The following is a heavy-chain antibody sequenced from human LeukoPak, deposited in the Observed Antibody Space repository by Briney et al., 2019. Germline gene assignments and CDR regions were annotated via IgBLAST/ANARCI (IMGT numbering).Heavy chain of an antibody. Sequence: RASVKVSCKASGYTFTNYDINWVRQATGQGPEWMGWMNPKSGNTGYAQKFQGRVTMTRNTSLSTAHMELSSLRSDDTAVYYCARDQDIVVVVAALRQREMGGFDPWGQGTLVTVSS. CDR1: GYTFTNYD. V-gene: IGHV1-8*01. J-gene: IGHJ5*02. CDR3: ARDQDIVVVVAALRQREMGGFDP. D-gene: IGHD2-15*01. CDR2: MNPKSGNT.